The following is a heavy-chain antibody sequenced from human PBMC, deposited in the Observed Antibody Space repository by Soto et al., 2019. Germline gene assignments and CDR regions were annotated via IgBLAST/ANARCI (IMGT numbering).Heavy chain of an antibody. CDR1: GFTFSSYA. J-gene: IGHJ4*02. CDR2: MSYDGSNK. CDR3: ARGYCSRPSCSHFDC. Sequence: GGSLRLSCAASGFTFSSYAVHWVRQAPGKGLEWVAVMSYDGSNKYYADSVKGRFTISSDNSKNTLYLQMNSLGTEDTAVYYCARGYCSRPSCSHFDCWGQGTLVNVSS. V-gene: IGHV3-30-3*01. D-gene: IGHD2-2*01.